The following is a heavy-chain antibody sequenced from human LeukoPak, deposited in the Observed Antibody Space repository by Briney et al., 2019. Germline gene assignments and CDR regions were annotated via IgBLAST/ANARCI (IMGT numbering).Heavy chain of an antibody. D-gene: IGHD6-19*01. CDR2: IYYTGST. Sequence: KPSETLSLACTVSGGSISSGDYYWGWIRQPPGKELEWIGSIYYTGSTYYNPSLQSRVTISVDTSKNQFSLKLSSVTAADTAVFYCASSRSGWFVWGQGTLVTVSS. CDR1: GGSISSGDYY. V-gene: IGHV4-39*01. J-gene: IGHJ4*02. CDR3: ASSRSGWFV.